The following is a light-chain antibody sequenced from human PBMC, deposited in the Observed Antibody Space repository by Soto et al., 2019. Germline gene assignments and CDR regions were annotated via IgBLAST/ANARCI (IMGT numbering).Light chain of an antibody. CDR3: SSHAGRNNYV. J-gene: IGLJ1*01. CDR2: EVS. V-gene: IGLV2-8*01. Sequence: QSVLTQPPSASGSPGQSVTISCTGTSSDVGAYNYVSWYQQHPGKAPKLMIYEVSKRPSGVPDRFSGSKSGNTASLTVSGLQAEDEADYYRSSHAGRNNYVFGTGTKLTVL. CDR1: SSDVGAYNY.